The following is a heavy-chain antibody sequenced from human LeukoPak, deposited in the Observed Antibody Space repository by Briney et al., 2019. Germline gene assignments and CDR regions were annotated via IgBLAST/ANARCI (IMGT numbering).Heavy chain of an antibody. J-gene: IGHJ4*02. Sequence: PSETLSLTCTVSGGSISSGGYYWSWIRQHPGKGLEWIGYVYYSGSAYYNPSLKSRVTISVDTSENQFSLKLSSVTATDTAVYYCARVNYGSATKEDYWGQGTLVTVSS. D-gene: IGHD3-10*01. CDR3: ARVNYGSATKEDY. CDR1: GGSISSGGYY. CDR2: VYYSGSA. V-gene: IGHV4-31*03.